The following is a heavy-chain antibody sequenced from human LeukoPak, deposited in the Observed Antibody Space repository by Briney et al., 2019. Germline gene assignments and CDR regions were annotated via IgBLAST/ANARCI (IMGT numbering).Heavy chain of an antibody. CDR3: ARAGPAGYSSSWYVSYYYYMDV. D-gene: IGHD6-13*01. CDR2: TYYRAKWYN. V-gene: IGHV6-1*01. CDR1: GDSVSSNSAA. J-gene: IGHJ6*03. Sequence: SQTLSLTCAISGDSVSSNSAAWNWIRQSPSRGLEWLGRTYYRAKWYNDYAVSVKSRITINPDTAKTQFSLQLNSVTPEDTAVYYCARAGPAGYSSSWYVSYYYYMDVWGKGTTVTVSS.